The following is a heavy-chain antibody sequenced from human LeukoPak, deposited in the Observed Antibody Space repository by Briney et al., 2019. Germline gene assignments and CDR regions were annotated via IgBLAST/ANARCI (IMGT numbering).Heavy chain of an antibody. CDR3: ARNAGSSSWYGDYFDY. CDR1: GFTVSSNY. D-gene: IGHD6-13*01. Sequence: GGSLRLSCAASGFTVSSNYMSWVRQAPGKGLEWVSVIYSGGSTYYADSVKGRFTISRDNSKNTLYLQMNSLRAEDTALYHCARNAGSSSWYGDYFDYWGQGTLVTVSS. V-gene: IGHV3-53*01. CDR2: IYSGGST. J-gene: IGHJ4*02.